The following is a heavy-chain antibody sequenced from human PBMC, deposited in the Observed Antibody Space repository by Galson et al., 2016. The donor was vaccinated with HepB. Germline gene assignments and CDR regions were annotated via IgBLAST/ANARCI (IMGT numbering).Heavy chain of an antibody. Sequence: SVKVSCKASGYTFTSYSMHWVRQAPGQGLEWMGIINPSGGRTSYTQKFQGRVTMTRDTSTSTVYMELRSLRSEDTAVYYCARDWESSSRRYYDFWSQDDYHYGMDVWGQGTTVIVSS. CDR3: ARDWESSSRRYYDFWSQDDYHYGMDV. V-gene: IGHV1-46*01. CDR1: GYTFTSYS. J-gene: IGHJ6*02. D-gene: IGHD3/OR15-3a*01. CDR2: INPSGGRT.